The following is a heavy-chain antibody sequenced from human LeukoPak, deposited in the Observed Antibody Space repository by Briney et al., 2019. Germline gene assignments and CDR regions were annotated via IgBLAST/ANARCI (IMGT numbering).Heavy chain of an antibody. CDR1: GYTFTGYD. J-gene: IGHJ4*02. Sequence: ASVKVSGKASGYTFTGYDMHWVRQAPGQGLEWMGWINPNSGGVTNYAQKFQGRVTMTRDTSISTAFMELRWLTSDDTAFYYCAREGVVARDFDYWGQGTLVTVSS. D-gene: IGHD2-15*01. CDR3: AREGVVARDFDY. CDR2: INPNSGGVT. V-gene: IGHV1-2*02.